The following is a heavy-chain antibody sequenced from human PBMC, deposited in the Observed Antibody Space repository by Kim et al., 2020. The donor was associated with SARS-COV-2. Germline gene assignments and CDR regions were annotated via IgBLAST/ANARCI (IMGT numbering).Heavy chain of an antibody. V-gene: IGHV1-18*01. CDR1: GYTFTSYG. J-gene: IGHJ4*02. Sequence: ASVKVSCKASGYTFTSYGISWVRQAPGQGLEWMGWISAYNGNTNYAQKLQGRVTMTTDTSTSTAYMELRSLRSDDTAVYYCARAITMVRGVISYYFDYWGQGTLVTVSS. CDR2: ISAYNGNT. D-gene: IGHD3-10*01. CDR3: ARAITMVRGVISYYFDY.